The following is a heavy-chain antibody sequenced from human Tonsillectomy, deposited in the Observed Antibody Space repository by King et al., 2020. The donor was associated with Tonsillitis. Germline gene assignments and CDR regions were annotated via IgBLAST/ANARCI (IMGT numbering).Heavy chain of an antibody. V-gene: IGHV5-51*01. J-gene: IGHJ3*02. CDR3: ASRPDGFDI. CDR2: IYPGDSDT. CDR1: GYTFTRHW. Sequence: QLVQSGPEVKKPGESLKISCKGSGYTFTRHWIVWGRQMPGKGLEWMGSIYPGDSDTRYSPSFQGQVSISADKAITTAYLQWSSLKASDTAMYYCASRPDGFDIWGQGTMVTVSS.